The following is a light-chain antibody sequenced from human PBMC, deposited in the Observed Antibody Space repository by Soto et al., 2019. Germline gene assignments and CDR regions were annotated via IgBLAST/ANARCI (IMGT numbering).Light chain of an antibody. Sequence: IQMTQSLSSVSASVGDRITITCRASQSISGYLNWYQKKSGQAPRLLMYAASSLQSGVPSRFSGSGSGTDFTLTISSLQPEDSATYYCQQSDTMPWTFGQGTKVDIK. J-gene: IGKJ1*01. CDR1: QSISGY. CDR3: QQSDTMPWT. CDR2: AAS. V-gene: IGKV1-39*01.